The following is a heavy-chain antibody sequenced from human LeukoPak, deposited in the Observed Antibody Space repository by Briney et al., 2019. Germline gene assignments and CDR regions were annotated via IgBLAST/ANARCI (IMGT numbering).Heavy chain of an antibody. CDR2: ISSSSSYI. D-gene: IGHD3-3*01. Sequence: GGSLRLSCAASGFTFSSYSMNWVRQAPGKGLEWVSSISSSSSYIYYADSVKGRFTISRDNAKNSLYLQMNSLRAEDTAVYYCARCYDFWATDDCYMDVWGKGTTVTVSS. V-gene: IGHV3-21*01. J-gene: IGHJ6*03. CDR1: GFTFSSYS. CDR3: ARCYDFWATDDCYMDV.